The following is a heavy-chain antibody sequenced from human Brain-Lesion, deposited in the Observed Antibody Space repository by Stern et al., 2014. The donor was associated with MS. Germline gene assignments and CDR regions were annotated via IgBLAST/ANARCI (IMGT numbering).Heavy chain of an antibody. J-gene: IGHJ4*02. CDR3: ARRRQYYYGSGDY. V-gene: IGHV1-8*01. CDR1: GYTFTSYD. D-gene: IGHD3-10*01. Sequence: VQLVESGAEVKKPGASVKVSCKASGYTFTSYDVTLVRQAPGQGLEWMGWMNPDSGNIGYAQKFQGRVIMTRSTSISTAYMELTSLRSEDTAVYYCARRRQYYYGSGDYWGQGTLVTVSS. CDR2: MNPDSGNI.